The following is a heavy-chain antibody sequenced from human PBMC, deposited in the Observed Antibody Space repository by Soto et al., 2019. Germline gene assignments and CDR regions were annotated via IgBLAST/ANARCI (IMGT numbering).Heavy chain of an antibody. CDR1: GFTFSSYS. D-gene: IGHD3-22*01. V-gene: IGHV3-48*01. CDR3: ARDSSGYYAPFDY. CDR2: ISSSSSTI. Sequence: EVQLVESGGGLVQPGGSLRLSCAASGFTFSSYSMNWVRQAPGKGLEWVSYISSSSSTIYYADSVKGRFTISRDNAKNSLDLQMNSLRAEDTAVYYCARDSSGYYAPFDYWGQGTLVTVSS. J-gene: IGHJ4*02.